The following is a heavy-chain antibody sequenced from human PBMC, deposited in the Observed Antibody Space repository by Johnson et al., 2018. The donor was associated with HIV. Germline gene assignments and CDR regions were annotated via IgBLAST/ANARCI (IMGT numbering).Heavy chain of an antibody. Sequence: VQLVESGGGLVKPGGSLRLSCAASGFTFSDFYMSWIRQAPGKGPEWLSYISSSGSTIYYADSVKGRFTISRDNAKNSLYLQMNSLRAEDTAVYYCASYGWGGNDAFDIWGQGTMVTVSS. V-gene: IGHV3-11*04. D-gene: IGHD4-23*01. CDR3: ASYGWGGNDAFDI. J-gene: IGHJ3*02. CDR2: ISSSGSTI. CDR1: GFTFSDFY.